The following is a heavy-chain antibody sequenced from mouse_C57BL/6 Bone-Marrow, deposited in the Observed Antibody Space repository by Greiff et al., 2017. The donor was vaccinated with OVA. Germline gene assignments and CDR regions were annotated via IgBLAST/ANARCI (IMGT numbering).Heavy chain of an antibody. CDR2: IRSKSNNYAT. J-gene: IGHJ4*01. CDR1: GFSFNTYA. Sequence: DVKLVESGGGLVQPKGSLKLSCAASGFSFNTYAMNWVRQAPGTGLEWVARIRSKSNNYATYYADSVKDRFTISRDDSESMLYLQMNNLKTEDTAMYYCVSAATVVASPYAMDYWGQETSVTVSS. CDR3: VSAATVVASPYAMDY. D-gene: IGHD1-1*01. V-gene: IGHV10-1*01.